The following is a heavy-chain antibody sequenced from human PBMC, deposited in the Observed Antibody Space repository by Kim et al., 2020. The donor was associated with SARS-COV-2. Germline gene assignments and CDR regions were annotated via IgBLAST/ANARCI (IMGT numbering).Heavy chain of an antibody. Sequence: TNYNPSLKSRVTISVDTSKNQFSLKLSSVTAADTAVYYCAREGRRGNMDVWGKGTTVTVSS. V-gene: IGHV4-59*01. CDR2: T. D-gene: IGHD3-10*01. J-gene: IGHJ6*03. CDR3: AREGRRGNMDV.